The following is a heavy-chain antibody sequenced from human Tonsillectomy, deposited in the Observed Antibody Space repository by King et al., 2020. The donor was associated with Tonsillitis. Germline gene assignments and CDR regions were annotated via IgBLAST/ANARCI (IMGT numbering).Heavy chain of an antibody. CDR3: ASHVLWFGESQSTWFAP. CDR1: GGSVNNLY. V-gene: IGHV4-59*02. D-gene: IGHD3-10*01. Sequence: VQLQESGPGLVKPSETLSLTCTVSGGSVNNLYWSWIRQPPGKGLEWIGHIYNSGSTNYNPSLKSRVTISVDTSKNQFSLTLTSVTAADTAWYFWASHVLWFGESQSTWFAPWGQGTLVTVSS. J-gene: IGHJ5*02. CDR2: IYNSGST.